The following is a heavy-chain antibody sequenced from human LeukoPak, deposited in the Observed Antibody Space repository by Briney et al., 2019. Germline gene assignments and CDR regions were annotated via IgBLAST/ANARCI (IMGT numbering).Heavy chain of an antibody. CDR2: ISGSGGST. V-gene: IGHV3-23*01. J-gene: IGHJ4*02. CDR1: GFTFSSYA. CDR3: AKDPTWGDYVWGSYRYTTSIDY. Sequence: PGGSLRLSCAASGFTFSSYAMSWVRQAPGKGLEWVSAISGSGGSTYYADSVKGRFTISRDNSKNTLYLQMNSLRVEDTAVYYCAKDPTWGDYVWGSYRYTTSIDYWGQGTLVTVSS. D-gene: IGHD3-16*02.